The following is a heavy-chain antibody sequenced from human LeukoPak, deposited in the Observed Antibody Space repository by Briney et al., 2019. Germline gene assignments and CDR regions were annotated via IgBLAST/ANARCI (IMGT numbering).Heavy chain of an antibody. CDR2: INTEGAST. Sequence: GGSLRLSCTASGFAFSSYWMFWVRQAPGKGLVWVSQINTEGASTTYGDPAKGRFTTSRDSAKNTLYLQMNSLRVEDTAVYYCARGTATTAGIDFWGQGTLVTVSS. CDR1: GFAFSSYW. J-gene: IGHJ4*02. V-gene: IGHV3-74*01. D-gene: IGHD1/OR15-1a*01. CDR3: ARGTATTAGIDF.